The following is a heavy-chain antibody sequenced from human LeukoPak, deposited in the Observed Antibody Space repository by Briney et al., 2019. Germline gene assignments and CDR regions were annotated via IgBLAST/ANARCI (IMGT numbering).Heavy chain of an antibody. V-gene: IGHV3-53*01. CDR3: ARYDFILISYFDL. D-gene: IGHD3-3*01. CDR2: IYSGDKT. Sequence: PGGSLRLSCAASGFTVSSNYMSWVRQAPGKGLEWVSVIYSGDKTHYADSVKGRFTISRDNSKNTLYLQMNSLRAEDTAVYHCARYDFILISYFDLWGRGALVTVSS. CDR1: GFTVSSNY. J-gene: IGHJ2*01.